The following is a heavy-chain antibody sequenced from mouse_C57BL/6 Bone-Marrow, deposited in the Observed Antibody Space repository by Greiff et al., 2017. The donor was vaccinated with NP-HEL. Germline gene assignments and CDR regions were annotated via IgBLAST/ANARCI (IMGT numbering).Heavy chain of an antibody. CDR3: ARRRSSTYCGYDEFAY. CDR2: IYPGSGST. V-gene: IGHV1-55*01. J-gene: IGHJ3*01. CDR1: GYTFTSYW. Sequence: QVQLKQPGAELVKPGASVKMSCKASGYTFTSYWITWVKQRPGQGLEWIGDIYPGSGSTNYNEKFKSKATLTVDTSSSTAYMQLSSLTSEDSAVYYCARRRSSTYCGYDEFAYWGQGTLVTVSA. D-gene: IGHD2-9*01.